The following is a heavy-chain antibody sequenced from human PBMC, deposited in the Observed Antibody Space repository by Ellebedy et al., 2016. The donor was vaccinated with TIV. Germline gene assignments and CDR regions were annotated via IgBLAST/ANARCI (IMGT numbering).Heavy chain of an antibody. V-gene: IGHV1-46*04. CDR2: VNPSGGST. CDR3: ARDDLEDFWSGYPDY. Sequence: AASVKVSCKASGYTFINYGISWVRQAPGQGLEWMGIVNPSGGSTSYAQKLQGRVTMTRDTSTSTVYMELSSLRSEDTAVYYCARDDLEDFWSGYPDYWGQGTLVTVSS. D-gene: IGHD3-3*01. J-gene: IGHJ4*02. CDR1: GYTFINYG.